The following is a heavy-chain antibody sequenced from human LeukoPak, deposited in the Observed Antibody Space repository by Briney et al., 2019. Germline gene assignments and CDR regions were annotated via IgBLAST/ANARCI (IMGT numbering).Heavy chain of an antibody. CDR2: ISSSSSYI. D-gene: IGHD1-26*01. CDR1: GFTFSSYS. J-gene: IGHJ4*02. Sequence: GGSLRLSCAASGFTFSSYSMNWVRQAPGKGLEWVSSISSSSSYIYYADSVKGRFTISRDNAKNSLYPQMNSLRAEVTAVYYCARERRSGSYCGYWGQGPLVTVPS. CDR3: ARERRSGSYCGY. V-gene: IGHV3-21*01.